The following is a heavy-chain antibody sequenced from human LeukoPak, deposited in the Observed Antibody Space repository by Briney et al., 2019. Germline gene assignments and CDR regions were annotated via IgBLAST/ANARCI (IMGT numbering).Heavy chain of an antibody. CDR1: GFTVSSNY. CDR2: IYSGGGS. CDR3: AKENYDFWSGSWFDP. Sequence: GGSLKLSCAASGFTVSSNYMSWVRQAPGKGLEWVSVIYSGGGSFYADSVKGRFTISRDNSKNTLYLQMNSLRAEDTAVYYCAKENYDFWSGSWFDPWGQGTLVTVSS. V-gene: IGHV3-53*01. J-gene: IGHJ5*02. D-gene: IGHD3-3*01.